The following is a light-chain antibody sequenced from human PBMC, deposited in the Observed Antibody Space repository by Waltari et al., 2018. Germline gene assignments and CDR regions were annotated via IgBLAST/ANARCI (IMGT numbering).Light chain of an antibody. CDR1: QDIRFS. CDR3: QQYYNTPPWT. Sequence: DIQMTQSPSSLSASVGDRVTITCRASQDIRFSLVWYQQKPGKAPKLLLFAASRLESGVPSRFSGSGSGTEYTLTISSLQPEDFATYYCQQYYNTPPWTFGQGTKVEI. J-gene: IGKJ1*01. V-gene: IGKV1-NL1*01. CDR2: AAS.